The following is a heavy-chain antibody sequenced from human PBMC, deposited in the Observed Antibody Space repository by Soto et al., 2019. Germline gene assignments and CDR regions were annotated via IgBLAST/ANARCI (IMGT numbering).Heavy chain of an antibody. D-gene: IGHD6-13*01. CDR1: GFSINEHY. J-gene: IGHJ4*02. CDR2: IYSGGTT. V-gene: IGHV3-66*01. Sequence: EVQLVESGGGWVQRGGSLRLSCVASGFSINEHYMTWVRQAPGQGLQWVSLIYSGGTTKNADSVKGRFTISRDESKNTLYLQMNSLRAEDTAVYYCARSSSWYGWGSGVFDDWGQGTLVTVSS. CDR3: ARSSSWYGWGSGVFDD.